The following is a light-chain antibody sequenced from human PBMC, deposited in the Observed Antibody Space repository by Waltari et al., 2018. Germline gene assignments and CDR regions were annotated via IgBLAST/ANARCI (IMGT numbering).Light chain of an antibody. CDR3: QQYYSTCQ. Sequence: DIVMTQSPDSLAVSLGERATIHCKSSQSVLHSSNNKNYLAWYQQNPGQPPKLLIYWASTRESGVPDRFSGSGSGTDFTLTISSLQAEDVAVYYCQQYYSTCQFGQGTKVEIK. V-gene: IGKV4-1*01. J-gene: IGKJ1*01. CDR2: WAS. CDR1: QSVLHSSNNKNY.